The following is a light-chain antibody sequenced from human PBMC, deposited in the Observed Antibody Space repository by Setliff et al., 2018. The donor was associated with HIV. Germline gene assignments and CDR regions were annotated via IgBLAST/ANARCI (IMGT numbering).Light chain of an antibody. CDR3: SSYTTSITFV. J-gene: IGLJ1*01. CDR1: SSDIGAYNY. CDR2: DVR. V-gene: IGLV2-14*01. Sequence: QSALAQPASVSGSPGQSITISCTGTSSDIGAYNYVSWYQQHPGKVPKVIIYDVRKRPSGVSNRFSGSKSGNTASLTISGLQPEDEADYYCSSYTTSITFVFGTGTKVTVL.